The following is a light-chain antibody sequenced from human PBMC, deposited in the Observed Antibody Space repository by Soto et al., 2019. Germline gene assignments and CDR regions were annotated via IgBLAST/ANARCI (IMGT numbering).Light chain of an antibody. CDR3: STYTSSSPPYV. V-gene: IGLV2-14*01. CDR1: SSDVGGYNY. Sequence: QSVLTQPASVSGSPGQSITISCTGTSSDVGGYNYVSWYQQHPGKAPKLMIYDVSNRPSGVSNRFSGSKSGNTASLTISGLQAEDEADYYCSTYTSSSPPYVSGTGTKVTVL. CDR2: DVS. J-gene: IGLJ1*01.